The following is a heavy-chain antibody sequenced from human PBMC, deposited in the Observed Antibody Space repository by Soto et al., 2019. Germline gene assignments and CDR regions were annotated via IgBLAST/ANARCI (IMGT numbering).Heavy chain of an antibody. CDR2: IYYSVST. D-gene: IGHD4-4*01. J-gene: IGHJ6*03. CDR3: ASPATVTTRLSETTTPSSYYYYYMDV. CDR1: GASIISRSYY. V-gene: IGHV4-39*01. Sequence: SDPLSLTCTVSGASIISRSYYWGWIRQPHGKGLEWVGSIYYSVSTYYNPSLKSRVTISVDTSKNQFSLKLSSVTAADTAVYYCASPATVTTRLSETTTPSSYYYYYMDVWGKGTTVS.